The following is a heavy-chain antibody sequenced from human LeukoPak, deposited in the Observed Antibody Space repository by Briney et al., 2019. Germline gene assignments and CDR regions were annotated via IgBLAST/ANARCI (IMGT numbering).Heavy chain of an antibody. Sequence: GGSLRLSCAASGFTFSSYAMHWVRQAPGKGLEWVSAISGSGGSTYYADSVKGRFTISRDNSKNTLYLQMNSLRAEDTAVYYCAKDLVSYYDILTGYSAFDYWGQGTLVTVSS. CDR1: GFTFSSYA. CDR2: ISGSGGST. CDR3: AKDLVSYYDILTGYSAFDY. J-gene: IGHJ4*02. D-gene: IGHD3-9*01. V-gene: IGHV3-23*01.